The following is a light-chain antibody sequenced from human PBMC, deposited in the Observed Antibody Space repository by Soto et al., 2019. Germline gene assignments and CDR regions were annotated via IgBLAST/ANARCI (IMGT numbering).Light chain of an antibody. J-gene: IGLJ1*01. CDR3: GSWDSRLSAYV. CDR2: DDD. Sequence: VLAERPAVSAGTGQKVTIYYTESSSNIGGNSVSWYQQLPGTAPKLLIYDDDKRPSGIPDRFSGSKSGTSATLGITGFQTGDEADYYCGSWDSRLSAYVFATGTKVTVL. CDR1: SSNIGGNS. V-gene: IGLV1-51*01.